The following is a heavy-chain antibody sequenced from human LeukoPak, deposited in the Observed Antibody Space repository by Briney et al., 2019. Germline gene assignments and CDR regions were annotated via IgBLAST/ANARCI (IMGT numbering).Heavy chain of an antibody. CDR2: ISTSGGTT. CDR1: GFTFSNYA. D-gene: IGHD3-22*01. J-gene: IGHJ4*02. V-gene: IGHV3-64*02. Sequence: PGGSLRLSCAASGFTFSNYAMHWVRQAPGKGLEYVSAISTSGGTTYYADSVKDRFTISRDNSKSTLFLQMGGLRAEDMAVYHCARAFYDGGGYYYDYWGQGTLVTVSS. CDR3: ARAFYDGGGYYYDY.